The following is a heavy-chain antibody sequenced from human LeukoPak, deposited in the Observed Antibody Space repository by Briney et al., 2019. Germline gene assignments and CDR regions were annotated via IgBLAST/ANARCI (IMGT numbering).Heavy chain of an antibody. Sequence: GGSLRLSCAASGFTVSSNYMSWVRQAPGKGLEWVSVIYSGGSTYYADSVKGRFTISRDNSKNTLYLQMNSLRAEDTAVYYCARGAYYDGSGYYAFDYWGQGTLVTVSS. CDR3: ARGAYYDGSGYYAFDY. J-gene: IGHJ4*02. D-gene: IGHD3-22*01. CDR2: IYSGGST. V-gene: IGHV3-66*02. CDR1: GFTVSSNY.